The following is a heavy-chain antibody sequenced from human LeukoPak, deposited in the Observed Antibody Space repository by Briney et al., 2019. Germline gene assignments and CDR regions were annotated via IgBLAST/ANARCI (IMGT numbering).Heavy chain of an antibody. CDR3: ASPLIVVVPAVDY. J-gene: IGHJ4*02. Sequence: ASVTVSCKASGYTFTGYYMHWVRQAPGQGLEWMGRINPNSGGTNYAQKFQGRVTMTRDTSISTAYMELSRLRSDDTAVYYCASPLIVVVPAVDYWGQGTLVTVSS. V-gene: IGHV1-2*06. D-gene: IGHD2-2*01. CDR2: INPNSGGT. CDR1: GYTFTGYY.